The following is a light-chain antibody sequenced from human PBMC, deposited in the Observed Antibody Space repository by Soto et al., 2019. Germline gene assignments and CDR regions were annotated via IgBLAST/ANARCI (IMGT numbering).Light chain of an antibody. Sequence: DIQMTQSPSSLSASVGDTVTITCRASQDISNYLAWYQQKSGKAPKLLIYAASTLQSGVPARFSGSGSGIDFTLTISSLQTEDVATYYCQKYYDAPLTFGGGTKVEIK. CDR3: QKYYDAPLT. CDR2: AAS. V-gene: IGKV1-27*01. CDR1: QDISNY. J-gene: IGKJ4*01.